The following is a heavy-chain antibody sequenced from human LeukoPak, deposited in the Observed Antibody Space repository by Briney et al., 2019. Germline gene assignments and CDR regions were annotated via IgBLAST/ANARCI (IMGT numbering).Heavy chain of an antibody. J-gene: IGHJ4*02. CDR2: IYYSGRT. D-gene: IGHD1-26*01. CDR3: ARQGDSGTYYYFDY. Sequence: WIRQPPGKGLEWFGSIYYSGRTYYNPSLKSRVTISVDTSKKQFSLKLRSVTAADTAVYYCARQGDSGTYYYFDYWGQGTLVTVSS. V-gene: IGHV4-39*01.